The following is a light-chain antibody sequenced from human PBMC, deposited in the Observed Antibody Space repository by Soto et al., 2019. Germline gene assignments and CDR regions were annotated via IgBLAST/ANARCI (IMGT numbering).Light chain of an antibody. V-gene: IGKV1-9*01. CDR2: AAS. CDR3: QQSNNWPPT. Sequence: IQLTQSPSSLSASVGDRVTITCRASQGISSYLAWYQQKPGKAPKLLIYAASTLQSGVPSRFSGSGSGTDFTLTISSLQPEDFAVYYCQQSNNWPPTFGQGTKVEIK. CDR1: QGISSY. J-gene: IGKJ1*01.